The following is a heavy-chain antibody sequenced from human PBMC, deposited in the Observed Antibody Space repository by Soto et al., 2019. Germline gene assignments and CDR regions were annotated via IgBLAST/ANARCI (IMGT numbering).Heavy chain of an antibody. D-gene: IGHD6-13*01. V-gene: IGHV4-34*01. J-gene: IGHJ6*02. Sequence: QVQLQQWGAGLLKPSETLSLTCAVYGGSFSGYYWSWIRQPPGKGLEWIGEINHSGSTNYNPSLKSRVTIPGDTSKNQCSLKLSSVTAADTAVYYCARGLGKGLYYDYGMDVWGQGTTVTVSS. CDR3: ARGLGKGLYYDYGMDV. CDR1: GGSFSGYY. CDR2: INHSGST.